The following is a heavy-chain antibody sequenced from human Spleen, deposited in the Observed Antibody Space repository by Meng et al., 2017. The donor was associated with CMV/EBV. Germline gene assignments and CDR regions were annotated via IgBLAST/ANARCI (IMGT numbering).Heavy chain of an antibody. CDR1: GFTFSDYQ. CDR2: ISSSGSAK. J-gene: IGHJ6*02. CDR3: ARDLLGYYYGMDV. V-gene: IGHV3-11*04. Sequence: GESLKISCAASGFTFSDYQMNWIRQAPGRGLEWISYISSSGSAKYYADSVKGRFTISRDNAKNPLFLQMNSLRAEDTAVYYCARDLLGYYYGMDVWGQGTTVTVSS.